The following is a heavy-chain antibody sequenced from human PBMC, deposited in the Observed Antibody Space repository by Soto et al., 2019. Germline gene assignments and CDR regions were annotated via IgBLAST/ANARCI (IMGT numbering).Heavy chain of an antibody. CDR1: GGSISSGDYY. CDR3: ARLIGNSWLDS. Sequence: LTCTVSGGSISSGDYYWSWIRQPPGKGLEWIGYIYYSGSTYYNPSLKSRVTISVDTTNNQLSLQLNSVTPDDTAVYYCARLIGNSWLDSWGQGTLVTVSS. J-gene: IGHJ5*01. V-gene: IGHV4-30-4*01. CDR2: IYYSGST. D-gene: IGHD2-8*01.